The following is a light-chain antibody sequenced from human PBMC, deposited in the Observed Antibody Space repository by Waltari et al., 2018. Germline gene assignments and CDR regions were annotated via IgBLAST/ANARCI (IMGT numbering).Light chain of an antibody. J-gene: IGKJ1*01. CDR3: QQCATRPPWT. Sequence: SCRASRSVTNFLAWYQQKPGQPPRLLISDASSRASGVPARFSGSGSGTEFSLTISSLEPEDSAVYYCQQCATRPPWTFGQGTKVE. V-gene: IGKV3-11*01. CDR2: DAS. CDR1: RSVTNF.